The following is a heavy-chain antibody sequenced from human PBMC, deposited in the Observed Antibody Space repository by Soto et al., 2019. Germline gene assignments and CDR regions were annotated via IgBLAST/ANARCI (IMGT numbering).Heavy chain of an antibody. V-gene: IGHV4-31*03. CDR2: IYYSGST. D-gene: IGHD2-15*01. CDR3: ARSHYCSGGSCYFLGPYGMDV. Sequence: SETLSLTCTVSGGSISSGGYYWSWIRQRPGKGLEWIGYIYYSGSTYYNPSLKSRVTISVDTSKNQFSLKLSSVTAADTAVHYCARSHYCSGGSCYFLGPYGMDVWGQGTTVTVSS. CDR1: GGSISSGGYY. J-gene: IGHJ6*02.